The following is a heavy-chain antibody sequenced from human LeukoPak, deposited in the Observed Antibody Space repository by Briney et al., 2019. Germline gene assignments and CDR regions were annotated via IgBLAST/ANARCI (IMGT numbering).Heavy chain of an antibody. CDR2: IYSGGST. V-gene: IGHV3-53*01. D-gene: IGHD5-24*01. CDR1: GFTASSNY. CDR3: ARIGPEMAGYFDY. J-gene: IGHJ4*02. Sequence: GGSLRLSCAASGFTASSNYMSWVRQAPGEGLEWVSVIYSGGSTYYADSVKGRFTISRDNSKNTLYPQMNSLRAEDTAVYYCARIGPEMAGYFDYWGQGTLVTVSS.